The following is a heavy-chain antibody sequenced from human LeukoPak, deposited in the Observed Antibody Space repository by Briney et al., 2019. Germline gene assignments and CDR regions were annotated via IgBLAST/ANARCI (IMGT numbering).Heavy chain of an antibody. D-gene: IGHD5-24*01. CDR1: GFIFSSYS. V-gene: IGHV3-48*04. Sequence: GGSLRLSCAASGFIFSSYSMNWVRQAPGKGLEWVPYISSSGSTIYYADSVKGRFTISRDNAKNSLYLQMNSLRAEDTAVYYCARRRDGYNLGSGYYYYMDVWGKGTTVTVSS. CDR2: ISSSGSTI. CDR3: ARRRDGYNLGSGYYYYMDV. J-gene: IGHJ6*03.